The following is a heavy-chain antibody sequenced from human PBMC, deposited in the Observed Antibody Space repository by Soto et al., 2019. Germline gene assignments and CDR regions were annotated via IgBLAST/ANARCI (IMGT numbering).Heavy chain of an antibody. V-gene: IGHV1-69*09. CDR3: ATNYDYGGD. J-gene: IGHJ4*02. CDR1: GGTFVSYV. CDR2: IIPALGVT. D-gene: IGHD4-17*01. Sequence: QVQLVQSGAEVKQPGSSVKVSCKASGGTFVSYVFSWVRQAPGQGLEWMGGIIPALGVTNYAQKFQGRVTITADQSTTTAYMELSSLRSEDTAVYYCATNYDYGGDWGQGTLVTVSS.